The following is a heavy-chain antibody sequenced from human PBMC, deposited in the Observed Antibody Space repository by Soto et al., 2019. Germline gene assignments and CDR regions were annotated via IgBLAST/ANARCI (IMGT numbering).Heavy chain of an antibody. CDR1: GGSISNGDYY. D-gene: IGHD3-10*01. J-gene: IGHJ4*02. CDR3: ASLRGSGTNYFFDY. Sequence: QVQLQESGPGLVKPSQTLSLTCTVSGGSISNGDYYWSWIRQHPGKGLEWIGYIFYNGNAYYTPSLKSRITISVDTSENQFSLKLTSVTAADTAVYDCASLRGSGTNYFFDYWGQGTLVTVSS. CDR2: IFYNGNA. V-gene: IGHV4-31*03.